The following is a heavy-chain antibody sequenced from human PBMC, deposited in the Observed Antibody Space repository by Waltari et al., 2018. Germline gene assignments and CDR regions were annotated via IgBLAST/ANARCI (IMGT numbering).Heavy chain of an antibody. V-gene: IGHV3-33*01. J-gene: IGHJ5*02. CDR1: GFTFSSYG. CDR3: ARAFRTVSTLSGPFDP. D-gene: IGHD4-17*01. Sequence: QVQLVESGGGVVQPGRSLRLSCAASGFTFSSYGMHWVRQAPGKGVDGVELLWYDGNNKYYADSVKGRFTISRDNSKNTLYLQMNGLRADDTAVYYCARAFRTVSTLSGPFDPWGQGTLVTVSS. CDR2: LWYDGNNK.